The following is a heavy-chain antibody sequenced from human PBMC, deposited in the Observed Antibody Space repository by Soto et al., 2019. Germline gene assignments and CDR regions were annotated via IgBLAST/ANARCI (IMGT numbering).Heavy chain of an antibody. Sequence: SETLSLTCTVSGGSISSYYWSWIRQPPGKGLEWIGYIYYSGSTNYNPSLKSRVTISVDTSKNQFSLKLSSVTAADTAVYYCARDTTSKTRAFDIWGQGTMVTVSS. CDR3: ARDTTSKTRAFDI. D-gene: IGHD1-1*01. CDR2: IYYSGST. CDR1: GGSISSYY. V-gene: IGHV4-59*01. J-gene: IGHJ3*02.